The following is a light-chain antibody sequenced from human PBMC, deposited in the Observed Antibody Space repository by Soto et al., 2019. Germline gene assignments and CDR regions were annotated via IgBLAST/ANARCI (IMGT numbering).Light chain of an antibody. J-gene: IGKJ1*01. CDR3: QQYKDWRT. Sequence: IVMTQSPATLSVSPGERATLSCRASQTIDNKLAWYQQRPGQAPRLLIYGASIRATGIPARFSGSGSGTEFTRTISGLQSEDFGVYYCQQYKDWRTFGQGTNVDI. V-gene: IGKV3-15*01. CDR1: QTIDNK. CDR2: GAS.